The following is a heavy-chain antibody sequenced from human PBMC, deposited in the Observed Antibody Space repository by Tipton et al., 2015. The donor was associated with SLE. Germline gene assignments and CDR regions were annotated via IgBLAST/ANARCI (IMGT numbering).Heavy chain of an antibody. J-gene: IGHJ5*02. CDR2: IYPGDSDT. D-gene: IGHD1-26*01. Sequence: SLRLSCAASGFTFSSYSMNWVRQAPGKGLEWMGIIYPGDSDTRYSPSFQGQVTISADKSISTAYLQWSSLKASDTAMYYCARGGSIVGARFDPWGQGTLVTVSS. CDR1: GFTFSSYS. CDR3: ARGGSIVGARFDP. V-gene: IGHV5-51*01.